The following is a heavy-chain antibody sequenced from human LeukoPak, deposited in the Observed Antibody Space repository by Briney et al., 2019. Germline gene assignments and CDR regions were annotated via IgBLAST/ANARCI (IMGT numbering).Heavy chain of an antibody. D-gene: IGHD3-16*02. CDR1: GGSISSYY. CDR2: IYYSGST. J-gene: IGHJ4*02. CDR3: ARTLGELSLFFDY. V-gene: IGHV4-59*01. Sequence: SETLSLTCTVSGGSISSYYWSWIRQPPGKGLEWIGYIYYSGSTNYNPSLKSRVTISVDTSNSQFSLKLSSVTAADTAVYYCARTLGELSLFFDYWGQGTLVTVSS.